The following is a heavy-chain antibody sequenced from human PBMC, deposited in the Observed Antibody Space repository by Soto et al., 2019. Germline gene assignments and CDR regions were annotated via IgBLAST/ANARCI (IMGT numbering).Heavy chain of an antibody. CDR1: GGSISSSSYY. CDR2: IYYSGST. CDR3: ASPGVSGSYFGYGMDV. Sequence: QLQRQESGPGLVKPSETLSLTCTVSGGSISSSSYYWGWIRQPPGKGLEWIGSIYYSGSTYYNPSLKSRVTISVDTSKNQFSLKLSSVTAADTAVYYCASPGVSGSYFGYGMDVWGQGTTVTVSS. J-gene: IGHJ6*02. D-gene: IGHD1-26*01. V-gene: IGHV4-39*01.